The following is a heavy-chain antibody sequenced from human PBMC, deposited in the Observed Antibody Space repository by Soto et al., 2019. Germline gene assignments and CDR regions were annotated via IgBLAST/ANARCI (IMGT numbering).Heavy chain of an antibody. J-gene: IGHJ4*02. CDR1: GGSISSGGYY. Sequence: QVQLQESGPGLVKPSQTLSLTCTVSGGSISSGGYYWSWIRQHPGKGLEWIGYIYYSGSTYYNPYLQSRVNISVDTSKNQFSLKLSSVTAADTAVYYCARGVTMVRGVIHTPYFDYWGQGTLVTVSS. V-gene: IGHV4-31*03. CDR2: IYYSGST. D-gene: IGHD3-10*01. CDR3: ARGVTMVRGVIHTPYFDY.